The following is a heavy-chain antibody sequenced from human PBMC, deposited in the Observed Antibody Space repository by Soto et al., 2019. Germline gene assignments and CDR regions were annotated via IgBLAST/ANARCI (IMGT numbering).Heavy chain of an antibody. V-gene: IGHV1-69*13. CDR2: IXPXXXTX. J-gene: IGHJ4*02. CDR1: GVSFNRQE. Sequence: PVKVSSKASGVSFNRQEMRWVRQAPGQGPEWMGXIXPXXXTXHXXXKXXXXVTITADESTGTAYLELSSLTSDDTAVYYCARDPIGGGAPYYFDFWGRGTLVTVSS. CDR3: ARDPIGGGAPYYFDF. D-gene: IGHD3-16*01.